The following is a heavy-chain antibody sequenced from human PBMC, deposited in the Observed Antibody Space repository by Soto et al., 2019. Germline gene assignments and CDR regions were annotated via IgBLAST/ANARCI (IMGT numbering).Heavy chain of an antibody. D-gene: IGHD4-17*01. J-gene: IGHJ5*02. V-gene: IGHV4-59*01. CDR1: GGSISSYY. Sequence: QVQLQDSGPGLVKPSXTLSLTCTVSGGSISSYYWSWIRQPPGKGLEWIGYIYYSGSTNYNPSLKSRVTISVDTSKNQFSLKLSSVTAADTAVYYCARLPXADYXGIFDPWGQGTLVTVSS. CDR2: IYYSGST. CDR3: ARLPXADYXGIFDP.